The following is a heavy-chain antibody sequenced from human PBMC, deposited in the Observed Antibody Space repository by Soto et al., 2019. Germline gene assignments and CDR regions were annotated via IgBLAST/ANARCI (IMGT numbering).Heavy chain of an antibody. CDR2: IYTSGST. J-gene: IGHJ4*02. CDR1: GGSISSYY. CDR3: ASIDAPGPTHFDF. V-gene: IGHV4-4*07. D-gene: IGHD6-13*01. Sequence: SQTLSLTCTVSGGSISSYYWSWIRQPAGKGLEWIGRIYTSGSTNYNPSLKSRVTMSVDTSKNPFSLKLSSVTAADTAIFYCASIDAPGPTHFDFWGQGTLVTVSS.